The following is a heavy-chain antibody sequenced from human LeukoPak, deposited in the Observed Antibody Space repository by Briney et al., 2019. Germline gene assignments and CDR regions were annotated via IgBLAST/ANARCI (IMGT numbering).Heavy chain of an antibody. D-gene: IGHD6-13*01. CDR3: ARDLSSSWYRGSLDY. CDR2: ISSSGSTI. J-gene: IGHJ4*02. CDR1: GFTFSDYY. V-gene: IGHV3-11*01. Sequence: GGSLRLSCAASGFTFSDYYMSWIRQAPGKGLEWVSYISSSGSTIYYADSVKGRFTISRDNAKNSLYLQMNSLRAEDTAVYYCARDLSSSWYRGSLDYWGQGTLVTVSS.